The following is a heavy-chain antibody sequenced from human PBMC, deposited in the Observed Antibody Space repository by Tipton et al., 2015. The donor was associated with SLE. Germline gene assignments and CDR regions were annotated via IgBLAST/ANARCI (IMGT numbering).Heavy chain of an antibody. CDR2: INHSGST. Sequence: TLSLTCTVSGGSISSSSYYWSWIRQPPGKGLEWIGEINHSGSTNYNPSLKSRVTISVDTSKNQFSLKMSSVTAADTAVYYCARVWGAAAGWYFDLWGRGTLVTVSS. CDR1: GGSISSSSYY. V-gene: IGHV4-39*07. CDR3: ARVWGAAAGWYFDL. D-gene: IGHD6-13*01. J-gene: IGHJ2*01.